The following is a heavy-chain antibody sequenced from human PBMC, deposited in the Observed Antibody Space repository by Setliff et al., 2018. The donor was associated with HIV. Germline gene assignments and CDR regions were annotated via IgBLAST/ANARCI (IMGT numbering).Heavy chain of an antibody. CDR3: ARDLSYDYDRSSDTFDY. D-gene: IGHD3-22*01. CDR1: GFTFSTYW. V-gene: IGHV3-7*01. Sequence: GSLRLSCAASGFTFSTYWMSWVRQAPGKGLEWVANIKQDGSEKYYVDSVKCRFTISRDNAKNTLYLQMNSLRAEDTAVYYCARDLSYDYDRSSDTFDYWGQGTLVTVSS. J-gene: IGHJ4*02. CDR2: IKQDGSEK.